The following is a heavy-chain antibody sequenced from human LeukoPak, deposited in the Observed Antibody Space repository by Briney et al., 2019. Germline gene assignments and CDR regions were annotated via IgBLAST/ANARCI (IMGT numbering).Heavy chain of an antibody. J-gene: IGHJ4*02. V-gene: IGHV3-30-3*01. CDR3: ARDQAGYDSSAFVY. CDR2: ISYDGSNK. Sequence: GGSLRLSCAASGFTFSNYWMSWVRQAPGKGLEWVAVISYDGSNKYYADSVKGRFTISRDNSKNTLYLQMNSLRAEDTAVYYCARDQAGYDSSAFVYWGQGTLVTVSS. CDR1: GFTFSNYW. D-gene: IGHD3-22*01.